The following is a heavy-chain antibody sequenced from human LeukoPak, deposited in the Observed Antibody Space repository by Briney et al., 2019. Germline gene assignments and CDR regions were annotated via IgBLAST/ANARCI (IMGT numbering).Heavy chain of an antibody. J-gene: IGHJ4*02. CDR2: MNPNSGNT. D-gene: IGHD3-22*01. Sequence: ASVKVSCKASGYTFTSYDINWVRQATGQGLEWMGWMNPNSGNTGYAQKFQGRVTMTRNTSISAAYMELSSLRSEDTAVYYCARTRYDSSGYYFRPLDYWGQGTLVTVSS. CDR1: GYTFTSYD. CDR3: ARTRYDSSGYYFRPLDY. V-gene: IGHV1-8*01.